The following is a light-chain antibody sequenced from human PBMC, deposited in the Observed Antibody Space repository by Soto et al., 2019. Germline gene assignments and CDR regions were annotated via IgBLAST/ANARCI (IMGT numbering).Light chain of an antibody. CDR3: QQYSNWPPYT. J-gene: IGKJ2*01. CDR2: TAD. Sequence: EIVMTQSPATLSVSPGERATLSCRASQSVNRFLAWYQQKPGQAPRLLIYTADTRATGIPARFRGSGSETEFTLTISSLQSEDFAVYYCQQYSNWPPYTFGQGTKLEIK. V-gene: IGKV3-15*01. CDR1: QSVNRF.